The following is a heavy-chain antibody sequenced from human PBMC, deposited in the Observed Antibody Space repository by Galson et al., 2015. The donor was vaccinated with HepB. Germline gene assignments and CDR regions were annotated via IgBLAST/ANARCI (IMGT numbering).Heavy chain of an antibody. D-gene: IGHD3-3*01. J-gene: IGHJ6*02. V-gene: IGHV1-18*01. Sequence: SVKVSCKASGYTFTSYAMHWVRQAPGQRPEWMGWISAYNGNTNYAQKLQGRVTMTTDTSTSTAYMELRSLRSDDTAVYYCARGGFLEWSYYYGMDVWGQGTTVTVSS. CDR1: GYTFTSYA. CDR3: ARGGFLEWSYYYGMDV. CDR2: ISAYNGNT.